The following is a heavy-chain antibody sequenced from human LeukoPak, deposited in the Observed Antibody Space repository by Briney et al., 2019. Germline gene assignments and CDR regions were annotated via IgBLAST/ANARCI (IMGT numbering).Heavy chain of an antibody. CDR1: GFTFSSYS. J-gene: IGHJ4*02. V-gene: IGHV3-21*01. Sequence: PGGSLRLSCAASGFTFSSYSMNWVRQAPGKGLEWVSSISSSSSYIYYADSVKGRFTISRDNAKNSLYLQMNSLRAEDTAVYYCARDRARGYCSSTSCRDPSDYWGQGTLVTVSS. CDR2: ISSSSSYI. CDR3: ARDRARGYCSSTSCRDPSDY. D-gene: IGHD2-2*01.